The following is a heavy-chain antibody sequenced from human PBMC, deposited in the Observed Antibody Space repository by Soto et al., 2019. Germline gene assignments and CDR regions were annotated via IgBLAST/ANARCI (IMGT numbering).Heavy chain of an antibody. CDR3: ARIELAAGTEALKYNWFDP. CDR1: GYTFTGYY. D-gene: IGHD6-13*01. J-gene: IGHJ5*02. Sequence: ASVKVSCKASGYTFTGYYMHWVRQAPGQGLEWMGWINPNSGGTNYAQKFQGRVTMTRDTSISTAYMELSRLRSDDTAVYYCARIELAAGTEALKYNWFDPWGQGTLVTVSS. V-gene: IGHV1-2*02. CDR2: INPNSGGT.